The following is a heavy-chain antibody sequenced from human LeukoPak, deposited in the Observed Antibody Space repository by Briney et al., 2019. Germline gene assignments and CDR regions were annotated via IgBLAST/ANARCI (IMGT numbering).Heavy chain of an antibody. J-gene: IGHJ4*02. CDR1: GFTFGDYA. Sequence: GGPLRLSCTASGFTFGDYAMSWVRQAPGKGLEWVGFIRSKAYGGTTEYAASVKGRFTISRDDSKSIAYLQMNSLKTEDTAVYYCTSGSYGYYFDYWGQGTLVTVSS. D-gene: IGHD1-26*01. CDR3: TSGSYGYYFDY. V-gene: IGHV3-49*04. CDR2: IRSKAYGGTT.